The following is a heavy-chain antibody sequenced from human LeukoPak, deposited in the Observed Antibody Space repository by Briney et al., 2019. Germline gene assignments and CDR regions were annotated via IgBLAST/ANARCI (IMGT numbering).Heavy chain of an antibody. CDR2: ISAYNGNT. CDR3: ARDLDCSSTSCSSYGMDV. Sequence: ASVKASCKASGYTFTSYGISWVRQAPGQGLEWMGWISAYNGNTNYAQKLQGRVTMTTDTSTSTAYMELRSLRSDDTAVYYCARDLDCSSTSCSSYGMDVWGQGTTVTVSS. D-gene: IGHD2-2*01. CDR1: GYTFTSYG. V-gene: IGHV1-18*01. J-gene: IGHJ6*02.